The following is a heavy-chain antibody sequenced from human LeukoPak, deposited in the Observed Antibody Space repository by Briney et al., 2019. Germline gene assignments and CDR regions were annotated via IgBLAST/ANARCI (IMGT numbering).Heavy chain of an antibody. CDR1: GLTFSSYG. Sequence: PGRSLRLSCAASGLTFSSYGMPWVRQAPGKGLEWVAVIWYDGSNKNYADSVKGRFTKSRDNSKNPRYMQMNSLRAEDTAVYYWAKDPTMVRGVISSYYYYMDVWGKGTTVTVSS. CDR3: AKDPTMVRGVISSYYYYMDV. CDR2: IWYDGSNK. J-gene: IGHJ6*03. D-gene: IGHD3-10*01. V-gene: IGHV3-33*06.